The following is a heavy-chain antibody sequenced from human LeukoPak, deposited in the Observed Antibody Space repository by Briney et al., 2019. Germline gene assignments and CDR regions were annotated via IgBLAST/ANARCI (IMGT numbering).Heavy chain of an antibody. CDR2: IWYDGSNK. J-gene: IGHJ4*02. CDR3: ARKKYSSSWYSPFDY. V-gene: IGHV3-33*01. D-gene: IGHD6-13*01. CDR1: GFTFSSYG. Sequence: GGSLRLSCAASGFTFSSYGMHWVRQAPGKGLEWVAVIWYDGSNKYYADFVKGRFTISRDNSKNTLYLQMNSLRAEDTAVYYCARKKYSSSWYSPFDYWGQGTLVTVSS.